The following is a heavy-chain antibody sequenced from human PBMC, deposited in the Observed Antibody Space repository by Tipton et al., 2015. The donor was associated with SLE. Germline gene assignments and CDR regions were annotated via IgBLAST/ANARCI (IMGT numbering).Heavy chain of an antibody. CDR3: ARYTFHDAWTGHYNYFDY. J-gene: IGHJ4*02. CDR2: IYSFGST. D-gene: IGHD3/OR15-3a*01. CDR1: GGSLSSYY. V-gene: IGHV4-4*08. Sequence: TLSLTCSVSGGSLSSYYWRWIRQPPGKGLEWVGAIYSFGSTSYNPSLKSRVIISVATSENQFSLKLSSVTAADTAMYVCARYTFHDAWTGHYNYFDYWGQGILVTVSS.